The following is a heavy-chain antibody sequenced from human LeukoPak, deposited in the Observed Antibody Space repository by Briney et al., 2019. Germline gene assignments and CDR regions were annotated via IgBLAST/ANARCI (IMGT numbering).Heavy chain of an antibody. J-gene: IGHJ5*02. D-gene: IGHD6-19*01. CDR1: GGTFSSYA. Sequence: SVKVSCKASGGTFSSYAISWVRQAPGQGLEWMGRIIPILGIANYAQKFQGRVTITADKSTSTASMELSSLRSEDTAVYYCASVLSGIAVAGSFDPWGQGTLVTVSS. V-gene: IGHV1-69*04. CDR3: ASVLSGIAVAGSFDP. CDR2: IIPILGIA.